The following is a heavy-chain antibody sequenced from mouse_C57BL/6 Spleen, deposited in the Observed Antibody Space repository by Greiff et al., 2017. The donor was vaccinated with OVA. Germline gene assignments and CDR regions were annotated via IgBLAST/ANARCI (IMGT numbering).Heavy chain of an antibody. J-gene: IGHJ3*01. D-gene: IGHD1-1*01. CDR3: ARGYYYGSSWFAY. Sequence: EVQLQQSVPELVKPGASVKMSCKASGYTFTDYNMHWVKQSHGKSLEWIGYINPNNGGTSYNQKFKGKATLTVNKSSSTAYMELRSLTSEDSAVYYCARGYYYGSSWFAYWGQGTLVTVSA. CDR2: INPNNGGT. CDR1: GYTFTDYN. V-gene: IGHV1-22*01.